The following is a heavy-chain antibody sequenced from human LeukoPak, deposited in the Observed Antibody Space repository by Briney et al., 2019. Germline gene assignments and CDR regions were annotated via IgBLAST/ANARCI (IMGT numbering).Heavy chain of an antibody. V-gene: IGHV1-2*06. CDR3: TRESGSYHGNDY. Sequence: ASVKVSCKASEYIFTGYYMHWVRQAPGQGLEWMGRINPNNGATNYAQKFQGRVTITGDTSINTAYMELSSLRSDDTAVYYCTRESGSYHGNDYWGQGTLVTVSS. CDR2: INPNNGAT. D-gene: IGHD1-26*01. CDR1: EYIFTGYY. J-gene: IGHJ4*02.